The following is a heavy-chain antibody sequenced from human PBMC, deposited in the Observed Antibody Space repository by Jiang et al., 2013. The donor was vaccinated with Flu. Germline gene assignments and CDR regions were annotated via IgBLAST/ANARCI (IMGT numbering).Heavy chain of an antibody. CDR2: ITYNDGVA. D-gene: IGHD6-19*01. J-gene: IGHJ4*02. CDR3: AKGTSGYSSGWYYFDY. V-gene: IGHV3-23*01. Sequence: PGKGLEWVSTITYNDGVAYYPDSMKGRFTISRDNSKNTLYLQMNSLRAEDTAVYYCAKGTSGYSSGWYYFDYWGQGTLVTVSS.